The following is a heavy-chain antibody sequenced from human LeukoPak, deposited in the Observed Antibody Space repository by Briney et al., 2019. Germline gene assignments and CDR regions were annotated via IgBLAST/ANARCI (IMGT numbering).Heavy chain of an antibody. CDR1: GFTFSSYA. V-gene: IGHV3-23*01. CDR3: AKDQSVYYYDSSGYYYYFDY. D-gene: IGHD3-22*01. CDR2: ISGSGGST. Sequence: GGSLRLSCAASGFTFSSYAMSWVRQAPGKGLEWVSAISGSGGSTYYADSVKGRFTISRDNSKNTLYPQMNSLRAEDTAVYYCAKDQSVYYYDSSGYYYYFDYWGQGTLVTVSS. J-gene: IGHJ4*02.